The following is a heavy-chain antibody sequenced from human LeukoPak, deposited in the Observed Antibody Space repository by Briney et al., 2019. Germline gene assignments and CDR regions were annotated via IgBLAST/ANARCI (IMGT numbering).Heavy chain of an antibody. CDR1: EFTFSSYE. CDR2: ISSSGSTI. CDR3: AELGITMIGGV. J-gene: IGHJ6*04. V-gene: IGHV3-48*03. Sequence: GGSLRLSCRASEFTFSSYEMNWVRQAPGKGLEWVSYISSSGSTIYYADSVKGRFTISRDNAKNSLYLQMNSLRAEDTAVYYCAELGITMIGGVWGKGTTVTISS. D-gene: IGHD3-10*02.